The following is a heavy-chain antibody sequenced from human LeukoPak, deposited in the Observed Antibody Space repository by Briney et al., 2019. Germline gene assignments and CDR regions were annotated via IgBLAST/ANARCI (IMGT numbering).Heavy chain of an antibody. V-gene: IGHV3-23*01. D-gene: IGHD5-18*01. Sequence: TGGSLRLSCEDSGFTFGSHTMYWVRQAPGKGLEWVAGIFGSGGSPHYADPVKGRFTISRDNSRNTVYLQINSLRAEDTAVYYCGHTTVGYSSGQKPAWPVDYWGQGTLVTVSS. J-gene: IGHJ4*02. CDR3: GHTTVGYSSGQKPAWPVDY. CDR2: IFGSGGSP. CDR1: GFTFGSHT.